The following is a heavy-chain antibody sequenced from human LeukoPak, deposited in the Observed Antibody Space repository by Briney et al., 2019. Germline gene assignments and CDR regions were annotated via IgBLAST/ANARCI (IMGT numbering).Heavy chain of an antibody. D-gene: IGHD1-26*01. V-gene: IGHV1-69*05. CDR2: IIPIFGTA. Sequence: SVKVSCKASGGTFSSYAISWVRQAPGQGLEWMGGIIPIFGTANYAQKFQGRVTITTDESTSTAYMELSSPRSEDTAVYYCARTSIVGARFDPWGQGTLVTVSS. J-gene: IGHJ5*02. CDR3: ARTSIVGARFDP. CDR1: GGTFSSYA.